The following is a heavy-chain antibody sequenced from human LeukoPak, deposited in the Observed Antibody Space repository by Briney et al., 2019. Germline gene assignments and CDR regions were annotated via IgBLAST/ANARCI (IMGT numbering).Heavy chain of an antibody. J-gene: IGHJ4*02. V-gene: IGHV4-39*01. CDR2: IYYNGNT. CDR3: ARSIGATEATSFDH. Sequence: SETLSLTCSVSGGSISNNNYYWAWIRQPPGKRLEWIGRIYYNGNTYYNPSLRSRVTISVDTSKNQFSLRLSSVTAADTALYYCARSIGATEATSFDHWGQGTLVSVSS. CDR1: GGSISNNNYY. D-gene: IGHD1-1*01.